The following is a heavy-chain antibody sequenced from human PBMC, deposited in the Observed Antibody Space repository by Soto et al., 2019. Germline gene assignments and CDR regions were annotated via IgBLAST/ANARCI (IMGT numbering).Heavy chain of an antibody. V-gene: IGHV1-69*04. CDR3: ARDGYYDSSGNNWFDP. CDR1: GGTFSSYT. J-gene: IGHJ5*02. CDR2: IIPILGIA. D-gene: IGHD3-22*01. Sequence: SVKVSCKASGGTFSSYTISWVRQAPGQGLEWMGRIIPILGIANYAQKFQGRVTITADKSTSTAYMELSSLRSEDTAVYYCARDGYYDSSGNNWFDPWGQGTLVTVSS.